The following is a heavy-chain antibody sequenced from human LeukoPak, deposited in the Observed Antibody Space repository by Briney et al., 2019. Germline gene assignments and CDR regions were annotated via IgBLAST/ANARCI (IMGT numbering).Heavy chain of an antibody. V-gene: IGHV1-8*03. D-gene: IGHD4-11*01. Sequence: ASVKVSCKASGYTLTIYDINWVRQATGQGLEWMRWMNPNSGNTGYAQKFQGRVTITRNTSISTAYMELSSLRFEDTAVYYCARGLLGFMRSDYSNYWDNWFDPWGQGTLVTVSS. CDR1: GYTLTIYD. CDR3: ARGLLGFMRSDYSNYWDNWFDP. CDR2: MNPNSGNT. J-gene: IGHJ5*02.